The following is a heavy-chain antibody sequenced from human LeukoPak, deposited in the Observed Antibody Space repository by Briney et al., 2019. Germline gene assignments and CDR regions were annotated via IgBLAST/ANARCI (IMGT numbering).Heavy chain of an antibody. CDR3: ARFSYGYPFDY. J-gene: IGHJ4*02. CDR2: IYSGGST. Sequence: GGSLRLSCAASGFTVSSNYMSWVRQAPGKGLEWVSVIYSGGSTYYADSVKGRFTISRDNSKNTLYLQMNSLRAEDTAVYYCARFSYGYPFDYWGQVRLVTVSS. D-gene: IGHD5-18*01. V-gene: IGHV3-66*01. CDR1: GFTVSSNY.